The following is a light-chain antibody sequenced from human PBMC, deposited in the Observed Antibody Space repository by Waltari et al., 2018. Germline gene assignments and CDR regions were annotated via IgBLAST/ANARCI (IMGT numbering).Light chain of an antibody. CDR3: QSYDSDLRGV. Sequence: QSVLTQPPSVSGAPGQRVTISCPGTSSNIGAGFGVHWYQQHSVTAPNLLIEGSTYRPSGVPDRFSGDKSGTSASLAITGLQAEDDAYYYCQSYDSDLRGVFGGGTKLTVL. CDR1: SSNIGAGFG. J-gene: IGLJ2*01. V-gene: IGLV1-40*01. CDR2: GST.